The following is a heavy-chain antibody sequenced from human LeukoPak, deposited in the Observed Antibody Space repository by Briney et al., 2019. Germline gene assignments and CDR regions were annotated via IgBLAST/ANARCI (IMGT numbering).Heavy chain of an antibody. CDR3: ARVVGKPYYFDY. CDR1: GYTSTSYD. D-gene: IGHD1-26*01. V-gene: IGHV1-8*01. Sequence: ASVKLSSKASGYTSTSYDINWVRQATAQGLEWMGWMNPNRGNTGYAQKFQGRVTMTRNTSISTAYMELSSLRSEDTAVYYCARVVGKPYYFDYWGQGTLVTVSS. CDR2: MNPNRGNT. J-gene: IGHJ4*02.